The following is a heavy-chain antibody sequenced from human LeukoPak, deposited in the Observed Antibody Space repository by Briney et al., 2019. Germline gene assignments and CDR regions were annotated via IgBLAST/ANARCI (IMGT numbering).Heavy chain of an antibody. Sequence: KASETLSLTCSVSGGSISSGGHYWSWIRQHPGKGLEWIGYINYSGSTYYNPSLKSRVTISVDTSQNQFSLKLSSVTAADTAVYYCARDKAIFGAGYYYGMDVGGQGTTVTVSS. V-gene: IGHV4-31*03. CDR1: GGSISSGGHY. J-gene: IGHJ6*02. CDR3: ARDKAIFGAGYYYGMDV. D-gene: IGHD3-3*01. CDR2: INYSGST.